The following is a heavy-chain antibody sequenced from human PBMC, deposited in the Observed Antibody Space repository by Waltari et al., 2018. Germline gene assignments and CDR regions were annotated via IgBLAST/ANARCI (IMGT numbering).Heavy chain of an antibody. V-gene: IGHV3-23*01. CDR2: ISGSGGTT. CDR3: AKGRESSVWFLYHYYFMDV. D-gene: IGHD6-19*01. Sequence: EVELLESGGDLVQRGGSLRLSCVASGFTLRTYAMCWVRQSPGKGLEGGSSISGSGGTTDYAESVKGRFTVSRDNSRNTLYLQLRSLGTEDTAVYYCAKGRESSVWFLYHYYFMDVWGRGTTVTVSS. CDR1: GFTLRTYA. J-gene: IGHJ6*03.